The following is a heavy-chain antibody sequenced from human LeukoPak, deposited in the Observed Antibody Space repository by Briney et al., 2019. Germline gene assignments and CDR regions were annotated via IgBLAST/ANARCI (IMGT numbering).Heavy chain of an antibody. Sequence: PGGSLRLSCAASGFTFSSYWMHWVRQAPGKGLVWVSRINSDGSSTSYADSVKGRFTISRDNAKNTLYLQMNSLRAEDTAVYYCAMIHPFRPGAMGTTPFDYWGQGTLVTVSS. CDR3: AMIHPFRPGAMGTTPFDY. V-gene: IGHV3-74*01. CDR1: GFTFSSYW. J-gene: IGHJ4*02. D-gene: IGHD2-2*01. CDR2: INSDGSST.